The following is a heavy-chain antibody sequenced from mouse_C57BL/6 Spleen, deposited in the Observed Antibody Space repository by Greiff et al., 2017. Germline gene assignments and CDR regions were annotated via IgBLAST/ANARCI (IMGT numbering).Heavy chain of an antibody. V-gene: IGHV1-59*01. D-gene: IGHD2-1*01. CDR1: GYTFTSYW. Sequence: QVQLQQPGAELVRPGTSVKLSCKASGYTFTSYWMHWVKQRPGQGLEWIGVIDPSDSYTNYNQKFKGKATLTVDTSSSTAYMQLSSLTSEDSAVYYCARSRDCGNYAWFAYWGQGTLVTVSA. CDR2: IDPSDSYT. CDR3: ARSRDCGNYAWFAY. J-gene: IGHJ3*01.